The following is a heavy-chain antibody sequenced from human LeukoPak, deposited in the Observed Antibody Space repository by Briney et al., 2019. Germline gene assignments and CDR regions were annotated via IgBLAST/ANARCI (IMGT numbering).Heavy chain of an antibody. V-gene: IGHV4-34*01. CDR2: MNPTVST. D-gene: IGHD3-22*01. CDR3: ARGRQDVNMIVVVMAAVSSYLDV. Sequence: SETLSLSCAVYGGAFSGYYWTWIRQTPEKGLEWIGEMNPTVSTSYNPSLKSRVTISVYTSTSQFSLKLSSVTAVDTAVYYCARGRQDVNMIVVVMAAVSSYLDVWGKGTTVTVS. J-gene: IGHJ6*03. CDR1: GGAFSGYY.